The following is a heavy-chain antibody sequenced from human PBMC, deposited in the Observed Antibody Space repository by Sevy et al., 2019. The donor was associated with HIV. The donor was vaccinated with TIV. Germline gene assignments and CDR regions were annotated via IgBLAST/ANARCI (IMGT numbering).Heavy chain of an antibody. D-gene: IGHD2-2*01. J-gene: IGHJ3*02. CDR2: INHSGSA. CDR3: ARHCSSISCSHAFDI. Sequence: SETLSLTCAVYSGSFSGYYWSWIRQPPGKGLEWIGEINHSGSANYNPSLKSRVTISVDTSKNQVSLKLSSVTAADTAVYYCARHCSSISCSHAFDIWGLGTMVTVSS. CDR1: SGSFSGYY. V-gene: IGHV4-34*01.